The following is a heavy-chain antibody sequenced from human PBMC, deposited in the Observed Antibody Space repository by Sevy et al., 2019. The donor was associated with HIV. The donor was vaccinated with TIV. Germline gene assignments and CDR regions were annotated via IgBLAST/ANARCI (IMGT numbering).Heavy chain of an antibody. Sequence: GGSLRLSCVASQFNFDTYAIHWVRQAPGKGLEWVAMIWYDGSSKDYAESVKGRFAISRDNSKNTAFLKMNSLRAEDMGVYYCATNMVHAGAYDSYFNFWGQGSLVTVSS. CDR1: QFNFDTYA. D-gene: IGHD3-10*01. J-gene: IGHJ4*02. CDR3: ATNMVHAGAYDSYFNF. CDR2: IWYDGSSK. V-gene: IGHV3-33*01.